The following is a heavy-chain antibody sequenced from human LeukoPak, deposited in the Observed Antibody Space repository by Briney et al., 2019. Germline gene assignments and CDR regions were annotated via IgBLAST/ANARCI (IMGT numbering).Heavy chain of an antibody. Sequence: GGSLRLSCAASGFTVSTNYMSWVRQAPGKGLEWVANIKQDGSEKYYVDSVKGRFTISRDNAKNSLYLQMNSLRAEDTAVYYCAREGSDWNYYYYMDVWGKGTTVTISS. CDR3: AREGSDWNYYYYMDV. CDR2: IKQDGSEK. V-gene: IGHV3-7*01. CDR1: GFTVSTNY. D-gene: IGHD6-19*01. J-gene: IGHJ6*03.